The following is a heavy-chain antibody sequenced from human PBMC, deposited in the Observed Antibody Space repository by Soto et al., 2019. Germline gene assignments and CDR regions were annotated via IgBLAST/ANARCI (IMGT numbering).Heavy chain of an antibody. CDR3: ASPTVTTRAKYYYYYYGMDV. D-gene: IGHD4-17*01. CDR2: IYYSGST. J-gene: IGHJ6*02. Sequence: SETLSLTCTVSGGSISSGGYYWSWIRQHPGKGLEWIGYIYYSGSTYYNPSLKSRVTISVDTSKNQFSLKLSSVTAADTAVYYCASPTVTTRAKYYYYYYGMDVWGQGTTVTVSS. CDR1: GGSISSGGYY. V-gene: IGHV4-31*03.